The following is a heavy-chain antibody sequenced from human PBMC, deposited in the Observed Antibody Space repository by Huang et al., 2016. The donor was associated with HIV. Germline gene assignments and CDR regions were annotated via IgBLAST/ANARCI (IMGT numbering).Heavy chain of an antibody. CDR1: GFTFSSYG. D-gene: IGHD6-13*01. V-gene: IGHV3-30*18. CDR2: ISYYAKTK. J-gene: IGHJ4*02. Sequence: QVQLVESGGGVVQPGRSLRISCAASGFTFSSYGMHWVRQAPGKVLEWLSVISYYAKTKYSAASVRGRFSISRDNSKTTVYLQLNSLRLEDTAVYYCAKGGSAAAVLDFWGQGTLVTVSS. CDR3: AKGGSAAAVLDF.